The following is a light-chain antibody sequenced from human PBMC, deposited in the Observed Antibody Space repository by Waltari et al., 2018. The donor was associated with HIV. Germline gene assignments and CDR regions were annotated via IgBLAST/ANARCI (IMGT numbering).Light chain of an antibody. CDR1: SPNTGAGYD. J-gene: IGLJ1*01. CDR2: GNS. Sequence: QSVLPQPPSVSGAPGQRVTISCPGSSPNTGAGYDVHWYQQLPGTAPKLLIYGNSNRPSGVPDRFSGSKSGTSASLAITGLQAEDEADYYCQSYDSSLSGYVFGTGTKVTVL. V-gene: IGLV1-40*01. CDR3: QSYDSSLSGYV.